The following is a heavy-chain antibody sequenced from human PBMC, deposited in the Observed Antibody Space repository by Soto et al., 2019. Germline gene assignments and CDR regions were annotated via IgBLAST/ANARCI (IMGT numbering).Heavy chain of an antibody. V-gene: IGHV3-33*01. D-gene: IGHD2-21*02. J-gene: IGHJ4*02. CDR1: GFTFRNYG. Sequence: QVQLVESGGGVAQPGGSLRLSCAASGFTFRNYGMHWVRQAPGKGLEWVAVIWHSGSEKYYADPVKGRFTISRDNSKNTLYLQINSLRVEDTAVYYCARDAGSDEPIDCWGQGTLVTVSS. CDR2: IWHSGSEK. CDR3: ARDAGSDEPIDC.